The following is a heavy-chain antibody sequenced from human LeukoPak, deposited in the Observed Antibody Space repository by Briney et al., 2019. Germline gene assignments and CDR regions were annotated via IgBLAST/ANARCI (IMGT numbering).Heavy chain of an antibody. Sequence: LSGGSLRLSCAASGFTFSSYGMHWVRQAPGKGLEWAAVIWYDGSNKYYADSVKGRFTISRDNSKNTLYLQMNSLRAEDTAVYYCARDGGYDYPGYVGPDYWGQGTLVTVSS. CDR1: GFTFSSYG. D-gene: IGHD5-12*01. CDR2: IWYDGSNK. J-gene: IGHJ4*02. CDR3: ARDGGYDYPGYVGPDY. V-gene: IGHV3-33*01.